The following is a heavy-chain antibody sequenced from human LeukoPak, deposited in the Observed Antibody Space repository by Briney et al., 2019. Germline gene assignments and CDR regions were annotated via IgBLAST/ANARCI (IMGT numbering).Heavy chain of an antibody. CDR2: MNPNSGNT. D-gene: IGHD3-10*01. Sequence: GASVKVSCKASGYTFTSYDINWARQATGQGLEWMGWMNPNSGNTGYAQKFQGRVTMTRNTSISTAYMELSSLRSEDTAVYYCARVWFGEFSFDPWGQGTLVTVSS. V-gene: IGHV1-8*01. J-gene: IGHJ5*02. CDR3: ARVWFGEFSFDP. CDR1: GYTFTSYD.